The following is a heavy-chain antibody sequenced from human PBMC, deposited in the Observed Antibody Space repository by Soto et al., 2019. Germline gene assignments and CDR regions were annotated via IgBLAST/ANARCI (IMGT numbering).Heavy chain of an antibody. V-gene: IGHV3-74*01. CDR3: ARVAVVTRGIDY. CDR1: GFTFSDSW. Sequence: PWGSLRLSCVASGFTFSDSWMHWVRQAPGKGLVWVSRVNERGTDSNYADSVKGRFTISRDNAKNTVYLQMNGLRAEDTAVYYCARVAVVTRGIDYWGQGTLVTVSS. D-gene: IGHD6-19*01. J-gene: IGHJ4*02. CDR2: VNERGTDS.